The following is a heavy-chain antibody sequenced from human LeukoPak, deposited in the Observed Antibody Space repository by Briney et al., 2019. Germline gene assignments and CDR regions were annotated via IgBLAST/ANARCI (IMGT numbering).Heavy chain of an antibody. CDR1: GGSFSGYY. Sequence: SETLSLTCAVYGGSFSGYYWSWIRQPPGKGLEWIGEINHSGSTNYNPSLKSRVTISVDTSKNQFSLKLSSVTAADTAVYYCARGAGRGYSYGYIYYGMDVWGQGTTVTVSS. J-gene: IGHJ6*02. CDR3: ARGAGRGYSYGYIYYGMDV. D-gene: IGHD5-18*01. V-gene: IGHV4-34*01. CDR2: INHSGST.